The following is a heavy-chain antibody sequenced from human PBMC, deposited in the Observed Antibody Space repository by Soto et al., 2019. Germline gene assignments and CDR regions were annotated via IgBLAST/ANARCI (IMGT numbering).Heavy chain of an antibody. CDR2: IYCNDDK. CDR3: AYRRQIWFGELLKLPDWYYDR. J-gene: IGHJ2*01. D-gene: IGHD3-10*01. CDR1: GFSLSTSGVG. Sequence: QITLKESGPTLVKPTQTLTLTCTFSGFSLSTSGVGVGWIRQPPGKALEWLALIYCNDDKPYSPSLKSRLIITMYVSKNQVVLTMCNMDPVDTATYYRAYRRQIWFGELLKLPDWYYDRWGRGTRVTVSS. V-gene: IGHV2-5*01.